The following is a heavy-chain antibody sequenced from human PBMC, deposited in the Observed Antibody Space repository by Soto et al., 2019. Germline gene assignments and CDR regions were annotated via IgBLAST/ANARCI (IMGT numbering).Heavy chain of an antibody. CDR3: VKDGSSGWPYYYGLDV. D-gene: IGHD6-19*01. Sequence: QVQLVESGGGVVQPGRSLRLSCAASGFTFSSYGMHWVRQAPGKGLEWVAVISYDGSNKYYADYVKGRFTIARDNSKNTLFLHMSSLRAEDTAVYYCVKDGSSGWPYYYGLDVWGQGTSVTVSS. J-gene: IGHJ6*02. CDR1: GFTFSSYG. CDR2: ISYDGSNK. V-gene: IGHV3-30*18.